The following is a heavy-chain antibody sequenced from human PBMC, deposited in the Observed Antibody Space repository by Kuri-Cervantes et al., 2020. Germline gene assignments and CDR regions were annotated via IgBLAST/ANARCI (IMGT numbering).Heavy chain of an antibody. CDR1: GFTFSNYW. D-gene: IGHD6-19*01. Sequence: GESLKISCAASGFTFSNYWMSWVRQAPGKGLEWVANIKQDGSEKYYVDSVKGRFTISRDNSKNTLYLQMNSLRAEDTAVYYCAKEGSWSGWPMEYFQHWGQGTLVTVSS. CDR3: AKEGSWSGWPMEYFQH. J-gene: IGHJ1*01. CDR2: IKQDGSEK. V-gene: IGHV3-7*01.